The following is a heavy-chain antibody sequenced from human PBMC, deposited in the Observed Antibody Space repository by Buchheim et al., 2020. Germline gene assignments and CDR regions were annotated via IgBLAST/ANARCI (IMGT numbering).Heavy chain of an antibody. Sequence: QVQLQQWGAGLLKPSETLSLTCAVYGGSFSGYYWSWIRQPPGKGLEWIGEINHSGSTNYNPSLKSRVTISVDTSKNQFSLKLSSVTAADTVVYYCARGSKYRVGALFDYWGQGTL. V-gene: IGHV4-34*01. J-gene: IGHJ4*02. CDR3: ARGSKYRVGALFDY. D-gene: IGHD1-26*01. CDR2: INHSGST. CDR1: GGSFSGYY.